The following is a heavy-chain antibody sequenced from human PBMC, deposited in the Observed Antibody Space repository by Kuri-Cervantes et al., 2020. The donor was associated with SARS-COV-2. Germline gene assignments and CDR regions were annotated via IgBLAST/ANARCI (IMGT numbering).Heavy chain of an antibody. CDR1: GGTFSSYA. CDR2: ISGSGGST. D-gene: IGHD4-11*01. V-gene: IGHV3-23*01. CDR3: AKDTDYTHDY. Sequence: SCKASGGTFSSYAMSWVRQAPGKGLEWVSAISGSGGSTYYADSVKGRFTISRDNSKNTLYLQMNSLRAEDTAVYYCAKDTDYTHDYWGQGTLVTVS. J-gene: IGHJ4*02.